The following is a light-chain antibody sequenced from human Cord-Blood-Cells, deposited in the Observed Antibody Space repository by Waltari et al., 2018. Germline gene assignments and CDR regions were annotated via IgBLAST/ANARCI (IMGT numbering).Light chain of an antibody. V-gene: IGLV3-1*01. CDR3: QAWDSSVV. J-gene: IGLJ2*01. CDR1: KLGDKY. Sequence: SYELTQPPSVSVSPGQTASITCSADKLGDKYACWYQQKPGQSPVLVIYQDRQRPSGIPERFSGSNSGNTATLTISGTQAMDEADYYCQAWDSSVVFGGGTKLTVL. CDR2: QDR.